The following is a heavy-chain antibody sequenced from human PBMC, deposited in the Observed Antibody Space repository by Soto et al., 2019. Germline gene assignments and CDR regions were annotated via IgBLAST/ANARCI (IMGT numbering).Heavy chain of an antibody. Sequence: EVQLVESGGGLVQPGGSLRLSCAASGFTFSGYWMSWVRQAPGKGLEWVATVEEDGSTKYYVDSVTGRFTISRDNAKNSLYLQTNSLRAEDTAVYYCASPASTGTKRPDYWGQGTLVIVSS. D-gene: IGHD1-1*01. CDR1: GFTFSGYW. CDR2: VEEDGSTK. V-gene: IGHV3-7*01. CDR3: ASPASTGTKRPDY. J-gene: IGHJ4*02.